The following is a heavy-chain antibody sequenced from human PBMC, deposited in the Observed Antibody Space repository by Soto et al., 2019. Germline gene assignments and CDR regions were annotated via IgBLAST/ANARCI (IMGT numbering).Heavy chain of an antibody. V-gene: IGHV1-8*01. CDR2: MNPNSGNT. D-gene: IGHD4-17*01. J-gene: IGHJ6*03. Sequence: ASVKVSCKASGYTFTSYDINWVRQATGQGLEWMGWMNPNSGNTGYAQKFQGRVTMTRNTSISTAYMELSSLRSEDTDVYYCARGSETTSYYYYYRDVWGKGTTVTVSS. CDR1: GYTFTSYD. CDR3: ARGSETTSYYYYYRDV.